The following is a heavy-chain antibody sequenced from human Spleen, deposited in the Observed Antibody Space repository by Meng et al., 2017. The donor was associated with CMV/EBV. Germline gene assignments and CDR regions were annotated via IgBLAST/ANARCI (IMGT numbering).Heavy chain of an antibody. CDR1: GFTFSSYS. J-gene: IGHJ6*02. CDR2: ISSSSSYI. D-gene: IGHD3-10*01. CDR3: AREGPARSHSGDGMDV. V-gene: IGHV3-21*01. Sequence: GESLKISCAASGFTFSSYSMNWVRQAPGKGLEWVSSISSSSSYIYYADSVKGRFTISRDNAKNSLYLQMNSLRAEDTAVYYCAREGPARSHSGDGMDVWGQGTTVTVSS.